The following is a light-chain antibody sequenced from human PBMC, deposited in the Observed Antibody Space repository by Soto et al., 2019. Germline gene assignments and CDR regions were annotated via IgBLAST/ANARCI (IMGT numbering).Light chain of an antibody. CDR2: GAS. J-gene: IGKJ1*01. Sequence: EVVMMQSPATLSVSPGERDTLSCRASQSVTSNLAWYQQNPGQAPRLLIYGASTRANGIPARFSGRGSGTDFTLTISSLQSEDFAVYYCQQYNNCPLWTFGHGTKVEVK. CDR1: QSVTSN. CDR3: QQYNNCPLWT. V-gene: IGKV3-15*01.